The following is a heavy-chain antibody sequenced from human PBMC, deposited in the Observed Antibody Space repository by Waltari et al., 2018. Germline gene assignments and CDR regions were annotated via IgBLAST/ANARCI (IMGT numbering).Heavy chain of an antibody. Sequence: QVQLVESGGGVVQPGRSLRLSCAVSGFTFSTYGMYWVRQAPGKGLEWVAVILYDGSKKYYADPVKGRFTISRDNSKNTLYLQMNSLRAEDTAMYYCARDRDGDGYFDYWGQGTLVTVSS. J-gene: IGHJ4*02. D-gene: IGHD4-17*01. CDR2: ILYDGSKK. V-gene: IGHV3-33*05. CDR3: ARDRDGDGYFDY. CDR1: GFTFSTYG.